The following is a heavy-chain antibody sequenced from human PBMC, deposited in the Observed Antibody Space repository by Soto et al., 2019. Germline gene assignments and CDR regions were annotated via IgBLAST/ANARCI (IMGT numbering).Heavy chain of an antibody. Sequence: PSETLSLTCTVSGGSISSSYWSWIRQPPGKGLEWIAYIYYSGTTNYNPSLESRVTTSIDTSKNQFSLRMTSVTAADTAVYYCARPVVHQWLVHDAFDIWGQGSLITVSS. J-gene: IGHJ3*02. CDR3: ARPVVHQWLVHDAFDI. CDR1: GGSISSSY. CDR2: IYYSGTT. D-gene: IGHD6-19*01. V-gene: IGHV4-59*01.